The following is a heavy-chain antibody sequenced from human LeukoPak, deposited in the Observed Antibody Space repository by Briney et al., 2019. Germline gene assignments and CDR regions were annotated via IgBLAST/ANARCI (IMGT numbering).Heavy chain of an antibody. CDR2: INSDGSST. J-gene: IGHJ5*02. Sequence: PGGSLRLSCAASGFTFSSYWIHWVRQAPGKGLVWVSRINSDGSSTSYADSVKGRFTISRDNAKNTLYLQMNSLRAEDTAVYYCAREIVPYYDFWSGYYGNWFDPWGQGTLVTVSS. CDR3: AREIVPYYDFWSGYYGNWFDP. D-gene: IGHD3-3*01. CDR1: GFTFSSYW. V-gene: IGHV3-74*01.